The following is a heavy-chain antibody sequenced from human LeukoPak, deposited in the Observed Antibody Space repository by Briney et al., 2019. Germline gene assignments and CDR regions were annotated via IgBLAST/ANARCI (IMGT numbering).Heavy chain of an antibody. V-gene: IGHV1-46*02. Sequence: ASVKVSCKASGYSFNSRYLNWVRQAPGQGLEWIGIINPSSDITTYAQKFQGRVTITADESTSTAYMELSSLRSEDTAVYYCARSSDYYDSSGYYGGDAFDIWGQGTMVTVSS. J-gene: IGHJ3*02. CDR1: GYSFNSRY. CDR2: INPSSDIT. D-gene: IGHD3-22*01. CDR3: ARSSDYYDSSGYYGGDAFDI.